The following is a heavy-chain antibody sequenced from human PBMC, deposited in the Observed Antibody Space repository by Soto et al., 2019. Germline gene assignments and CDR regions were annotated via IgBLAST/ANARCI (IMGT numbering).Heavy chain of an antibody. CDR1: GFTFSSYG. Sequence: QVQLVESGGGVVQPGKSLRLSCAGSGFTFSSYGMDWVRQAPGKGLEWVAVISYDGSNKYYADSVKGRFTISRDNSKNTLYLQMSSLRADDTAVYYCAQYRMGAGVRAYFDYGGQGTLVTVSS. D-gene: IGHD3-10*01. CDR3: AQYRMGAGVRAYFDY. CDR2: ISYDGSNK. V-gene: IGHV3-30*18. J-gene: IGHJ4*02.